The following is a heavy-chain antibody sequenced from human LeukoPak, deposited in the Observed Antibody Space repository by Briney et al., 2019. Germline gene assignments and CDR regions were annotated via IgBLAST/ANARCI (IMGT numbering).Heavy chain of an antibody. V-gene: IGHV4-59*01. CDR1: GDSINGFY. J-gene: IGHJ3*02. CDR3: AGSPSYYSSGYVEALHPHAFDI. D-gene: IGHD3-22*01. CDR2: IYYSGST. Sequence: TSETLSLTCTVSGDSINGFYWSWIRQPPGKGLEWFGYIYYSGSTNYNPSLKSRVTISVDTSKNQFSLTLSSVTAADTAVYYCAGSPSYYSSGYVEALHPHAFDIWGKGTMVTVSS.